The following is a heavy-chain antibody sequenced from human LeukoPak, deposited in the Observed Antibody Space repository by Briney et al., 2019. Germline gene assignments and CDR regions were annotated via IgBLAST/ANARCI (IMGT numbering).Heavy chain of an antibody. Sequence: SETLSLTCTVSGGSTSSYDWSWIRQPPGKGLEWIGYIYYSGSTKYNPSLKSRVTISVDTSKNQFSLKLRFVTAADTAVYYCARPTSPRDDLWFDPWGQGTLVTVSS. D-gene: IGHD5-24*01. V-gene: IGHV4-59*08. CDR2: IYYSGST. CDR3: ARPTSPRDDLWFDP. CDR1: GGSTSSYD. J-gene: IGHJ5*02.